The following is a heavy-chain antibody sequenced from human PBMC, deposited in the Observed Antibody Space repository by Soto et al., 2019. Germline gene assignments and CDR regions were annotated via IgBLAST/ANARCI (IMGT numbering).Heavy chain of an antibody. D-gene: IGHD4-17*01. V-gene: IGHV3-11*01. CDR2: ISSSGSTI. Sequence: GGSLRLSCAASGFTFSDYYMSWIRQAPGKGLEWVSYISSSGSTIYYPDSVKGRFTISRDNAKNSLYLQMNSLRAEDTAVYYCAKDHGDYGDAFDIWGQGTMVTVSS. CDR3: AKDHGDYGDAFDI. J-gene: IGHJ3*02. CDR1: GFTFSDYY.